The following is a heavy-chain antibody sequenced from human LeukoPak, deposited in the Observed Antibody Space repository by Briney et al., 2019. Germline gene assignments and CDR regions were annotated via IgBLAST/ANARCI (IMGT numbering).Heavy chain of an antibody. CDR3: VRSCGKSSCPYYLDS. V-gene: IGHV3-7*01. D-gene: IGHD6-13*01. J-gene: IGHJ4*02. Sequence: QPGGSLRLSCAASGFTFSTYWMSWVRQAPGKGLEWVATIRQDGSEKHYVDSVEGRFTISRDNAQNSLYLQMHSLGVEDTAVYYCVRSCGKSSCPYYLDSWGQGTLVTVSS. CDR2: IRQDGSEK. CDR1: GFTFSTYW.